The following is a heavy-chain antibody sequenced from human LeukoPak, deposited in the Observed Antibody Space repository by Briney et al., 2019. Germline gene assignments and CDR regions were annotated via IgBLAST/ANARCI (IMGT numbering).Heavy chain of an antibody. Sequence: GGSLRDSCTASGLIFRNYAMTWVRQAPRKGLEWVSTISGDGTETFYADSVKGRFTISRDNSKNTHYLQMSSLRAEDTGIYYCAKGGHYSFFDYWGQGTLVTVSS. J-gene: IGHJ4*02. D-gene: IGHD4-11*01. CDR2: ISGDGTET. CDR3: AKGGHYSFFDY. V-gene: IGHV3-23*01. CDR1: GLIFRNYA.